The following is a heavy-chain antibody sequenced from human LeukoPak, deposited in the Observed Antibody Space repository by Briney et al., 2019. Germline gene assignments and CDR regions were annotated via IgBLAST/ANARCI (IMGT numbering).Heavy chain of an antibody. CDR1: GFTFSNYF. J-gene: IGHJ5*02. CDR3: ARDNSVEDTAWWFDP. CDR2: MKASAGST. Sequence: ASVKVSCKASGFTFSNYFIHWVGQAPGQGLEWMGVMKASAGSTSYAQKFQGRVTMTRDTSTSTVYMELSSLTSEDTTVYYCARDNSVEDTAWWFDPWGQGTLVTVSS. V-gene: IGHV1-46*01. D-gene: IGHD4-23*01.